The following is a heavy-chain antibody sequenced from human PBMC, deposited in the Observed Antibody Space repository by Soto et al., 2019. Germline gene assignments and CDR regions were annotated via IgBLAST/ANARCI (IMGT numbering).Heavy chain of an antibody. Sequence: GGSLRLSCAASGFTFSSYAMSWVRQAPGKGLEWVSAISGSGGSTYYADSVKGRFTISRDNAKNSLYLQMNSLRAEDTAVYYCAREADSSRRYYYYYGMDVWGQGTTVTVSS. CDR1: GFTFSSYA. CDR2: ISGSGGST. D-gene: IGHD6-13*01. J-gene: IGHJ6*02. V-gene: IGHV3-23*01. CDR3: AREADSSRRYYYYYGMDV.